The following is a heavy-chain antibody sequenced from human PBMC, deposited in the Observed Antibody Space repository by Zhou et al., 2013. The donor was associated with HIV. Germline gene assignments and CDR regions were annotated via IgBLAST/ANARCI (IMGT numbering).Heavy chain of an antibody. CDR1: EYTFTDYY. CDR2: INPNSGRT. Sequence: QVQLVQSGAEVKKPGASVKVSCKASEYTFTDYYIYWVRQAPGQGLEWMGWINPNSGRTQFGQRFQGRVTLTMDTSISTAYMEVSGLTYDDTAVFYCASDTYKQSPPPGTALDPPRDYWGQGTLVTVSS. CDR3: ASDTYKQSPPPGTALDPPRDY. J-gene: IGHJ4*02. D-gene: IGHD1-1*01. V-gene: IGHV1-2*02.